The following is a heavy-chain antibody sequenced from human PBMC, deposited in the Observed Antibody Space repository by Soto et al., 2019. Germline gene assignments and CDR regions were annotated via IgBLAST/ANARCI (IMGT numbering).Heavy chain of an antibody. CDR3: AKGQCYPDCYVFDS. V-gene: IGHV3-23*01. J-gene: IGHJ4*02. CDR2: MTGSGGFT. CDR1: GFSFSAYA. Sequence: EVQLLESGGALVQPGGSLRLSCAASGFSFSAYAMSWVRQAPGKGLEWVSGMTGSGGFTYYADSVKGRFTISRDNSKNTLYVQMNSLRAEDTAVYYCAKGQCYPDCYVFDSWGQGTLVTVSS. D-gene: IGHD2-21*02.